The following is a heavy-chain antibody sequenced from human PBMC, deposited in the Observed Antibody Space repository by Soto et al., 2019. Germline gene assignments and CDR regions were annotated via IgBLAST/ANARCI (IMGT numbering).Heavy chain of an antibody. J-gene: IGHJ5*02. Sequence: TPSLTCTVYGASMSGFYWSLIRTSAGKGLEWIGRIYATGTTDYNPSLKSRVMMSVGTSKKQFSLKLRSVTAADTAVYYCVRDGTKTLRDWFDPWGQGISVTVSS. CDR2: IYATGTT. V-gene: IGHV4-4*07. CDR1: GASMSGFY. CDR3: VRDGTKTLRDWFDP. D-gene: IGHD1-1*01.